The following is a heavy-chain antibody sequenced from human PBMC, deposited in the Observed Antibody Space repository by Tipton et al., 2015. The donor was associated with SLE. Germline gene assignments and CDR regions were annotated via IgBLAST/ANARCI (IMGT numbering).Heavy chain of an antibody. J-gene: IGHJ5*02. D-gene: IGHD6-13*01. V-gene: IGHV4-34*01. CDR2: INHSGST. CDR1: GGFFRSYY. Sequence: TLSLTCAVYGGFFRSYYWSWIRQPPGKGLEWIGEINHSGSTNYNPSLKSRVTISVDTSKNQFSLKLSSVTAADTAVYYCARARRGRSSRQEGDWFDPWGQGTLVTVSA. CDR3: ARARRGRSSRQEGDWFDP.